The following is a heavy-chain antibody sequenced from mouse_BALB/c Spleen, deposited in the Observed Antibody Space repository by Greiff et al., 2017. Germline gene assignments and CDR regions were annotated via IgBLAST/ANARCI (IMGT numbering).Heavy chain of an antibody. CDR3: ARFRPYAMDY. J-gene: IGHJ4*01. CDR2: ISYSGST. Sequence: EVQLQQSGPGLVKPSQSLSLTCTVTGYSITSDYAWNWIRQFPGNKLEWMGYISYSGSTSYNPSLKSRISITRDTSKNQFFLQLNSVTTEDTATYYCARFRPYAMDYWGQGTSVTVSS. V-gene: IGHV3-2*02. CDR1: GYSITSDYA.